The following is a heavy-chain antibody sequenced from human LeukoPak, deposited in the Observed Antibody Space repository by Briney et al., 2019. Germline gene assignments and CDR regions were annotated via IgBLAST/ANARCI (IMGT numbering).Heavy chain of an antibody. J-gene: IGHJ4*02. D-gene: IGHD5/OR15-5a*01. V-gene: IGHV1-69*13. CDR2: IIPIFGTA. Sequence: ASVKVSCKASGGTFSSYAISWVRQAPGQALEWMGGIIPIFGTANYAQKFQGRVTITADESTSTAYMELSSLRSEDTAVYYCARDVSRIYFDYWGQGTLVTVSS. CDR1: GGTFSSYA. CDR3: ARDVSRIYFDY.